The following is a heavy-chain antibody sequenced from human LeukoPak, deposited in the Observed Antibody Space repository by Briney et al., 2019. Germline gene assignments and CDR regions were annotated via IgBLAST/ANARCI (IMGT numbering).Heavy chain of an antibody. V-gene: IGHV3-21*04. CDR1: GFTFSDYT. Sequence: GGSLRLSCAASGFTFSDYTMNWDRQAPGKGLEWVSSTSPSSSYMYYADSVKGRFTISRDNTKNSLYLQMNSLRAEDTAVYYCAKGAAAGFLVDVWGQGTTVTVSS. D-gene: IGHD6-13*01. CDR2: TSPSSSYM. CDR3: AKGAAAGFLVDV. J-gene: IGHJ6*02.